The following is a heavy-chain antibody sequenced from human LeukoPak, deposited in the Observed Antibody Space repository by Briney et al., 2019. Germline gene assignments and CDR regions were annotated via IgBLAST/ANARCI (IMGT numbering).Heavy chain of an antibody. CDR2: ISSDSSTI. D-gene: IGHD3-10*02. V-gene: IGHV3-48*03. CDR1: GFTFSSYE. Sequence: GGSLRLSYAASGFTFSSYEMNWVRQAPGKGLEWVSYISSDSSTIYYADSVKGRFSISRDNAESSLYLQMNSLRAEDTAVYYCAELGITMIGGVWGKGTTVTISS. CDR3: AELGITMIGGV. J-gene: IGHJ6*04.